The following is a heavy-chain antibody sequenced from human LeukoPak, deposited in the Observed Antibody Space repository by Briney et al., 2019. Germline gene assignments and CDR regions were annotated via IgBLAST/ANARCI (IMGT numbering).Heavy chain of an antibody. D-gene: IGHD2-15*01. Sequence: GESLKISCKGSEYSFTTYWIGWVRQMPGKGLEWMGIIYSGDSDTRYSPSFQGQVTISADRSVNTVYLQWDSLKASDTATYYCARREASANFDYWGQGTRVTVSS. V-gene: IGHV5-51*01. CDR1: EYSFTTYW. CDR2: IYSGDSDT. J-gene: IGHJ4*02. CDR3: ARREASANFDY.